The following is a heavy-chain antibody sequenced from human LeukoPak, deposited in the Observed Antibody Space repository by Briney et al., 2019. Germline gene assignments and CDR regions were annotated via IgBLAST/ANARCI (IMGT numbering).Heavy chain of an antibody. V-gene: IGHV1-2*02. D-gene: IGHD2-2*01. J-gene: IGHJ5*02. CDR2: INPNSGGT. CDR3: ARKCVVVVPGRGVYNWFDP. Sequence: GASVKVSCKASGYTFTGYYMHWVRQAPGQGLERMGWINPNSGGTNYAQKFQGRVTMTRDTSISTAYMELSRLRSDDTAVYYCARKCVVVVPGRGVYNWFDPWGQGTLVTVSS. CDR1: GYTFTGYY.